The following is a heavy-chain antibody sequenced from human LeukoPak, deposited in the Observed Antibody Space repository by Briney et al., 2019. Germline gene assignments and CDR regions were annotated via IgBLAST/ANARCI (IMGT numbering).Heavy chain of an antibody. J-gene: IGHJ4*02. CDR2: INWNSGSI. CDR3: AKDQGGYASNFDY. Sequence: PGGSLRLSCAASGFTFDGYAMHWVRQVPGKGLEWVSGINWNSGSIGYADSVKGRFTISRDNAKNSLYLQMNSLRAEDTALYCCAKDQGGYASNFDYWGQGTLVTVSS. V-gene: IGHV3-9*01. CDR1: GFTFDGYA. D-gene: IGHD5-12*01.